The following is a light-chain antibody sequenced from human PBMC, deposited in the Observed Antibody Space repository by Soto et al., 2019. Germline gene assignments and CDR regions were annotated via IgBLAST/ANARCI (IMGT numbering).Light chain of an antibody. J-gene: IGLJ3*02. CDR3: QSYDISLRGV. Sequence: QPVLTQPPSVSGAPGQRVTISCTGSNSNIGAGYDVHWYHQVPGTAPKLLIYGNTNRPSGVPDRFSGSKSGTSASLAITGLQAEDEAVYYCQSYDISLRGVFGGGTKLTVL. V-gene: IGLV1-40*01. CDR1: NSNIGAGYD. CDR2: GNT.